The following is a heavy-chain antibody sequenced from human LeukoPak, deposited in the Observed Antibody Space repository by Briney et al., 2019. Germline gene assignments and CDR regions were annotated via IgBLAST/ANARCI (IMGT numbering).Heavy chain of an antibody. J-gene: IGHJ5*02. CDR1: GYTFTSYD. CDR3: ARGFSLIWLGELFPPTGPKPFDP. V-gene: IGHV1-8*03. D-gene: IGHD3-10*01. CDR2: MNPNSGNT. Sequence: ASVKVSCKASGYTFTSYDINWVRQATGQGLEWMGWMNPNSGNTGYAQKFQGRVTITRNTSISTAYMELSSLRSEDTAVYYCARGFSLIWLGELFPPTGPKPFDPWGRGPLVTVSS.